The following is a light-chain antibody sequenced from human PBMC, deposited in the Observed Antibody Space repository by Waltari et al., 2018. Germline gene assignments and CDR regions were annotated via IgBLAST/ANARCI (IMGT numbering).Light chain of an antibody. Sequence: EIVLTQSPGTLSLSPGDRAPLSCRASRGVSSSHLAWYQQKAGQAPRLLIYGASNRPTDIPDRFSGSGSGTDFTLTIARLEPEDFAVYYCQQYGTSPVTFGPGTKVEIK. J-gene: IGKJ3*01. CDR2: GAS. V-gene: IGKV3-20*01. CDR3: QQYGTSPVT. CDR1: RGVSSSH.